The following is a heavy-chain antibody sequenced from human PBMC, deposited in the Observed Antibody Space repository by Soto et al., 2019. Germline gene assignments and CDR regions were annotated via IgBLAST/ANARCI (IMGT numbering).Heavy chain of an antibody. CDR3: ARDASYYSLWSGYYPSRNGMDV. CDR1: GFTFSSFG. V-gene: IGHV3-33*01. J-gene: IGHJ6*02. Sequence: QVQVVESGGGVVQPGRSLRLSCAASGFTFSSFGMHWVRQAPGKGLEWVSLIWYDGSKKSYGDSVKDRFTISRDNSRNTVYLQMNSLRAADTAVYYCARDASYYSLWSGYYPSRNGMDVWGQGTTVTVSS. D-gene: IGHD3-3*01. CDR2: IWYDGSKK.